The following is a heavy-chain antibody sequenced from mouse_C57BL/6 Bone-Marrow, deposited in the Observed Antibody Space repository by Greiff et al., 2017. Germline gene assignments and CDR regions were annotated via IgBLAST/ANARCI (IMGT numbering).Heavy chain of an antibody. CDR1: GYTFTCYW. J-gene: IGHJ2*01. CDR3: ARYNCDY. CDR2: IYPGSGST. Sequence: QVQLKQPGAEFVKPGASVKMSCKASGYTFTCYWITWVQQCPGQGLEWIGDIYPGSGSTNYNDKFKSKVTLTVDPSSSTVCMQLSSLTAEDSAVYYCARYNCDYWGQGTTLTVAS. V-gene: IGHV1-55*01.